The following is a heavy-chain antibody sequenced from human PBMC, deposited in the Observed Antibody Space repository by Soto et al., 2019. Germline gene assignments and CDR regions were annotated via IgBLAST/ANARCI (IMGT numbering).Heavy chain of an antibody. J-gene: IGHJ4*02. V-gene: IGHV1-69*01. Sequence: QVQLVQSGAEVKKPGSSVKVSCKASGGTFSSYAISWVRQAPGQGLEWMGGIIPIFGTANYAQKFQGRVTITADESTTTAYMELSSLRTEDTAVYYCARESGGVTAIPMSLRYWGQGTLVTVSS. CDR3: ARESGGVTAIPMSLRY. CDR2: IIPIFGTA. CDR1: GGTFSSYA. D-gene: IGHD2-21*02.